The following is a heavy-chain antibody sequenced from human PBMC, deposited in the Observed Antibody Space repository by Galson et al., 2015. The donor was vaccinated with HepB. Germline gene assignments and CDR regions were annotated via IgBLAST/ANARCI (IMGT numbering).Heavy chain of an antibody. CDR1: GFTFSSYW. CDR2: IIDDGTRT. V-gene: IGHV3-74*01. J-gene: IGHJ5*02. D-gene: IGHD6-6*01. Sequence: SLRLSCAASGFTFSSYWMHWVRQAPGKGLVWVSRIIDDGTRTNYADFAKGRFTISRDNAKNTLYLQMNSLRAEDTAIYFCIAARPWFDHWGQGTLVTVSS. CDR3: IAARPWFDH.